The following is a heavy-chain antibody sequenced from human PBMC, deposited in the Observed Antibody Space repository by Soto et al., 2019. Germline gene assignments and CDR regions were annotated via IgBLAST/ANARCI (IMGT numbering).Heavy chain of an antibody. D-gene: IGHD1-26*01. Sequence: PWGSLALSCASSVFTFSNAWMSWVGQAPGKGLEWVGRIKSKTDGGTTDYAAPVKGRFTISRDDSKNTLYLQMNSLKTEDTAVYYCTTDAWELLEVDSDYWGQGTMVTVS. V-gene: IGHV3-15*01. CDR1: VFTFSNAW. CDR2: IKSKTDGGTT. CDR3: TTDAWELLEVDSDY. J-gene: IGHJ4*02.